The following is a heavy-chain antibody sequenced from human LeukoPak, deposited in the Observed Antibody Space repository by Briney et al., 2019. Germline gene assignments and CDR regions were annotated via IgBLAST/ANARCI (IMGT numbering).Heavy chain of an antibody. CDR2: IKQDGSEK. CDR1: GFTLSSYW. Sequence: GGSLRLSCAASGFTLSSYWMSWVRQAPGKGLERVANIKQDGSEKYYVDSVKGRFTISRDNAKNTLNLQMNSLRAEDTAVYYCARSQDYGWHHFDYWGQGTLVTVSS. V-gene: IGHV3-7*01. CDR3: ARSQDYGWHHFDY. D-gene: IGHD4/OR15-4a*01. J-gene: IGHJ4*02.